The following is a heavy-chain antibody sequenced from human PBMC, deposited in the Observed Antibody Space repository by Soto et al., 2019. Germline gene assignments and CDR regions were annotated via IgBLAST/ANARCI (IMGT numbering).Heavy chain of an antibody. D-gene: IGHD6-19*01. Sequence: SVKVSCKAPGGTFSTYAISWVRQAPGQGLEWMGGIIPMFGTANYAQRFQDRVTITADESTNTVYMELSSLRSEDTAVYFCARDHIAVAGPPRTDAFDIWGQGTMVT. CDR2: IIPMFGTA. J-gene: IGHJ3*02. V-gene: IGHV1-69*13. CDR1: GGTFSTYA. CDR3: ARDHIAVAGPPRTDAFDI.